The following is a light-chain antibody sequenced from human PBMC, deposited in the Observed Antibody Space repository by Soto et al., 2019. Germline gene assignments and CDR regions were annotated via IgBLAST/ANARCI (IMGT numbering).Light chain of an antibody. J-gene: IGKJ2*01. CDR3: QQYKTYTT. CDR1: QSISTW. Sequence: DIQMTQSPSTLSASVGDRVTITCRASQSISTWLVWYQQKPGKAPKVLIYDASSLQSGVPSRFSGHGSGTDFTLTISSLQPDDYAIYYCQQYKTYTTFGQGTKLEIK. V-gene: IGKV1-5*01. CDR2: DAS.